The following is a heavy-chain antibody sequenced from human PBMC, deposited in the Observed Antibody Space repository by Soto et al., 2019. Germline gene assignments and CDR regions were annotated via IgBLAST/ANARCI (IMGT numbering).Heavy chain of an antibody. CDR2: ISSSSSYI. CDR3: ASLTLIAAAGTVWFDP. Sequence: LRLSCAASGFTFSSYSMNWVRQAPGKGLEWVSSISSSSSYIYYADSVKGRFTISRDNAKNSLYLQMNSLRAEDTAVYYCASLTLIAAAGTVWFDPWGQGTLVTVSS. V-gene: IGHV3-21*01. J-gene: IGHJ5*02. D-gene: IGHD6-13*01. CDR1: GFTFSSYS.